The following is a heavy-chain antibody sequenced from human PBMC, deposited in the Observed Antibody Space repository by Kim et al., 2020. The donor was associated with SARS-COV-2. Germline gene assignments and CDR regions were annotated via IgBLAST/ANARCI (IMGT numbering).Heavy chain of an antibody. J-gene: IGHJ4*02. D-gene: IGHD2-21*02. Sequence: ASVKVSCKASGYTFTNYYVHWVRQAPGQGLEWMGIINPSGGSTTYAQKFQGRVTLTRDTSTTTVYMELSSLRSDDTAVYYCARAYSFGDPLDYWGQGTL. V-gene: IGHV1-46*01. CDR1: GYTFTNYY. CDR2: INPSGGST. CDR3: ARAYSFGDPLDY.